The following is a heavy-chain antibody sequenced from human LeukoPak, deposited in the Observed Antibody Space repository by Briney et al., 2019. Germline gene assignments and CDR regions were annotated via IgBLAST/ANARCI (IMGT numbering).Heavy chain of an antibody. CDR3: AVTERWFSHNWFDP. Sequence: SETLSLTCAVYGGSFSGYYWSWIRQPPGKGLEWIGEINHSGSTNYNPSLKSRVTISVDTSKNQFSLKLSSVTAADTAVYYCAVTERWFSHNWFDPWGQGTLVTVSS. V-gene: IGHV4-34*01. D-gene: IGHD4-23*01. CDR1: GGSFSGYY. CDR2: INHSGST. J-gene: IGHJ5*02.